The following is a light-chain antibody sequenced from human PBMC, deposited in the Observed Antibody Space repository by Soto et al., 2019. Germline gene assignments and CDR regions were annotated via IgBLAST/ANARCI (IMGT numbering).Light chain of an antibody. J-gene: IGKJ2*01. V-gene: IGKV3-15*01. CDR3: QQYNNWPLYT. CDR2: GAS. Sequence: EIVMTQSPATLSVSPGERATLSCRASQSVSSNLDWYQQKSGQAPRLLIYGASTRATGIPARFSGSGSGTEFTLTISSLQSEDFAVYYCQQYNNWPLYTFGQGTKLEIK. CDR1: QSVSSN.